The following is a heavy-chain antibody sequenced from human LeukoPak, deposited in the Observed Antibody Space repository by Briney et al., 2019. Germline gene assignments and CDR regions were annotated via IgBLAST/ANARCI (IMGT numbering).Heavy chain of an antibody. CDR2: ISGSGGST. D-gene: IGHD3-22*01. CDR1: GFTFSSYA. CDR3: AKAVYYYDSSGYSGNWFDP. Sequence: GGSLRLSCAASGFTFSSYAMSWVRQAPGKGLEWVSAISGSGGSTYYADSVKGRFTISRDNSKNTLYLQMNSLRAEDTAVYYCAKAVYYYDSSGYSGNWFDPWGQGTLVTVSS. J-gene: IGHJ5*02. V-gene: IGHV3-23*01.